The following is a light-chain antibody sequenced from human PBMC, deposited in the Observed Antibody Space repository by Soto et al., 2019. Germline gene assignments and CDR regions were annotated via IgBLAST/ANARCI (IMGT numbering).Light chain of an antibody. CDR1: GSNIGSNT. V-gene: IGLV1-44*01. CDR3: AAWDDSLNGRL. CDR2: SNN. Sequence: QSVLTQPPSASGTPVQRVTISCSGSGSNIGSNTVDWYQQLPGTGPKLIIYSNNQHPSGVPDRFSGSKSGTSVSLAISGLRSEDEDDYYCAAWDDSLNGRLFGTGTK. J-gene: IGLJ1*01.